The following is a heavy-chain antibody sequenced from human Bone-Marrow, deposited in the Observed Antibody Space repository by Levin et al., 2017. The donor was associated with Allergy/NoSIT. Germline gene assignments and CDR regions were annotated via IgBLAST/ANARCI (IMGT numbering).Heavy chain of an antibody. D-gene: IGHD7-27*01. CDR3: TKDISDLKWGAGAERGYFDS. Sequence: PGESLKISCAASGFTFDDYAMHWVRQRPGKGLEWVSGTHWNGEILGYAKSVAGRCTVSRDNAKNSLYLQLSGLRPDDTAVYYCTKDISDLKWGAGAERGYFDSWGQGALVTVSS. CDR2: THWNGEIL. CDR1: GFTFDDYA. V-gene: IGHV3-9*01. J-gene: IGHJ4*02.